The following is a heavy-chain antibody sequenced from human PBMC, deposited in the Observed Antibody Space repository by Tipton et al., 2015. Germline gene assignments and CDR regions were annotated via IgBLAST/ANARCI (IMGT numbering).Heavy chain of an antibody. CDR3: ARSLLGSSAYSDY. CDR1: GYTFTSYD. V-gene: IGHV1-8*01. Sequence: QLVQSGAEVEKPGASVKVSCKASGYTFTSYDINWVRLATGQGLEWMGWMNPGSGYTGYAQKFQGRVTMTRDTSVSTAYMELSSLRSDDTAVYYCARSLLGSSAYSDYWGQGTLVTVSS. D-gene: IGHD3-22*01. CDR2: MNPGSGYT. J-gene: IGHJ4*02.